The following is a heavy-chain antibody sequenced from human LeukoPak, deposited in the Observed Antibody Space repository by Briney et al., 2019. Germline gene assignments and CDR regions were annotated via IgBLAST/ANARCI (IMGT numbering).Heavy chain of an antibody. J-gene: IGHJ4*02. Sequence: GGSLRLSCAASGFSVSSNYMGWVRQAPGKGLEWVSLIYSGASTFYADSVRGRFIISRDNSKNTLYLQMNSLRAEDSAVYYCASESGGGRTLYYFGYWGQGTLVTVSS. CDR2: IYSGAST. D-gene: IGHD2-15*01. CDR1: GFSVSSNY. V-gene: IGHV3-66*01. CDR3: ASESGGGRTLYYFGY.